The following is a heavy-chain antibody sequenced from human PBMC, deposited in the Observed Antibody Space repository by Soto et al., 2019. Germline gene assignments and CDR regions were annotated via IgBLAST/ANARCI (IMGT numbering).Heavy chain of an antibody. V-gene: IGHV1-69*01. J-gene: IGHJ4*02. CDR3: ARDGGRHSGGIDY. CDR2: IIPIFGTA. D-gene: IGHD1-26*01. Sequence: QVQLVQSGAEVKKPGSSVKVSCKASGGTFSSYSINWVRQAPGQGLEWMGEIIPIFGTANYAQKFQGRVTSTADESTSTAYMELSSLRSEDTAVYSCARDGGRHSGGIDYWGQGPLVTVSS. CDR1: GGTFSSYS.